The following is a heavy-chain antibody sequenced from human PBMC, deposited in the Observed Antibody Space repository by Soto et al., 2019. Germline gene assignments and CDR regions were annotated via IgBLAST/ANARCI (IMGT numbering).Heavy chain of an antibody. CDR2: INHSGST. V-gene: IGHV4-34*01. Sequence: SETLSLTCAVYGGSFSGYYWSWIRQPPGKGLEWIGEINHSGSTNYNPSLKSRVTISVDTSKNQFSLKLSSVTAADTAVYYCARGRVNSRYYYYGMDVWGQGTTVTVSS. CDR3: ARGRVNSRYYYYGMDV. CDR1: GGSFSGYY. J-gene: IGHJ6*02. D-gene: IGHD3-10*01.